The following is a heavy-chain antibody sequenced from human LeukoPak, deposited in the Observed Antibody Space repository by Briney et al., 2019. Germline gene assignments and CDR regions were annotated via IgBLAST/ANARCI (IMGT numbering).Heavy chain of an antibody. CDR2: IRSKANSYAT. D-gene: IGHD1-26*01. V-gene: IGHV3-73*01. CDR3: TSLTVLYSGSYQHFDY. CDR1: GFTFSGSA. Sequence: PGGSLKLSCAASGFTFSGSAMHWVRQASGKGLEWVGRIRSKANSYATAYAASVKGRFTISRDDSKNTAYLQMNSLKTEDTAVYYCTSLTVLYSGSYQHFDYWGQGTLVTVSS. J-gene: IGHJ4*02.